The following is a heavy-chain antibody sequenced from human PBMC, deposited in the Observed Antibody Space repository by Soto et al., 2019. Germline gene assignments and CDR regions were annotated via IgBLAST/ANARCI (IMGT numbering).Heavy chain of an antibody. CDR3: TGGVASGY. CDR2: ISRDGGTK. Sequence: QVQLVESGGGVVQPGRSLRLSCAVSGFTVSTYGMHWVRQAPGKGLEWVAVISRDGGTKNYADSVKGRFTISRDNSRNTLFLEMNSLRGDDMAVYYCTGGVASGYWGRGTLVTVSS. J-gene: IGHJ4*02. CDR1: GFTVSTYG. V-gene: IGHV3-30*03. D-gene: IGHD2-8*02.